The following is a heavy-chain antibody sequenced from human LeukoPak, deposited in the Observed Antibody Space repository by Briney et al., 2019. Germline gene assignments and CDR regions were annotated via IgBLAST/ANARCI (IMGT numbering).Heavy chain of an antibody. CDR3: ARDQSSSYYYYYYKDV. V-gene: IGHV1-18*01. D-gene: IGHD6-6*01. Sequence: ASVKVSCKASGYTFTSYGISWVRQAPGQGLEWMGWISAYNGNTDYAQKLQGRVTMTTDTSTSTAYMELRSLRSDDTAVYYCARDQSSSYYYYYYKDVWGKGTTVTVSS. CDR2: ISAYNGNT. CDR1: GYTFTSYG. J-gene: IGHJ6*03.